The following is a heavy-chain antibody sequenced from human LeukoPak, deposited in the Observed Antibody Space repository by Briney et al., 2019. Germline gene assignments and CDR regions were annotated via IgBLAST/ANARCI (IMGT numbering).Heavy chain of an antibody. Sequence: GGPLRLSGASWVFTFSSYNMHWLPEARERGGEGFSHISRSTTTIYYADSVKGRFTISRDNAKNSLYLQMNSLRAEDTAVYYCARGHMVEANMDSFDIWGQGTMVTVSS. CDR1: VFTFSSYN. V-gene: IGHV3-48*04. CDR3: ARGHMVEANMDSFDI. D-gene: IGHD2-15*01. CDR2: ISRSTTTI. J-gene: IGHJ3*02.